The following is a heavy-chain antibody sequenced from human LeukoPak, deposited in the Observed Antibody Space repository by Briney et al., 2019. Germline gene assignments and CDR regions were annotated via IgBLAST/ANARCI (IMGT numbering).Heavy chain of an antibody. CDR2: ISSHGSNK. D-gene: IGHD6-19*01. J-gene: IGHJ4*02. V-gene: IGHV3-30*04. CDR3: AREQGQQWRRFDS. Sequence: GGSLRLSGAASGFTFNSYSMHWVRQAPGKGLKWVAVISSHGSNKDYADSVKGRFTISRDNSENTLYLQMDSLTTEDTGVYYCAREQGQQWRRFDSWGQGSPVTVSS. CDR1: GFTFNSYS.